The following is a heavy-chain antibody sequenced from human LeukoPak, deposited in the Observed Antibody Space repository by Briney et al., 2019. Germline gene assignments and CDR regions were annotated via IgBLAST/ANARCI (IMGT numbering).Heavy chain of an antibody. Sequence: AGGSLRLSCAASGFTFSSYAMSWVRQAPGKGLEWVSAISGSGGNTYYADSVKGRFTISRDNSKNTLYLQMNSLRAEDTAVYYCAKKLRAVAGKGRYFDLWGRGTLVTVSP. CDR1: GFTFSSYA. D-gene: IGHD6-19*01. CDR3: AKKLRAVAGKGRYFDL. CDR2: ISGSGGNT. J-gene: IGHJ2*01. V-gene: IGHV3-23*01.